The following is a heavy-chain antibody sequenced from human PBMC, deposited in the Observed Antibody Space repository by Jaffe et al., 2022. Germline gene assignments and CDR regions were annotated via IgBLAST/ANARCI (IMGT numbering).Heavy chain of an antibody. D-gene: IGHD2-15*01. CDR1: GFTFSSYA. V-gene: IGHV3-23*01. J-gene: IGHJ4*02. CDR3: AKFSGYCSGGSCPIDY. CDR2: ISGSGGST. Sequence: EVQLLESGGGLVQPGGSLRLSCAASGFTFSSYAMSWVRQAPGKGLEWVSAISGSGGSTYYADSVKGRFTISRDNSKNTLYLQMNSLRAEDTAVYYCAKFSGYCSGGSCPIDYWGQGTLVTVSS.